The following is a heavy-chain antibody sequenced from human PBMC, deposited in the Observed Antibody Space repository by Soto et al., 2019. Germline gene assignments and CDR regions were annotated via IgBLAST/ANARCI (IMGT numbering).Heavy chain of an antibody. CDR1: GFTFSSYD. Sequence: EVQLAESGGGMVQPGGSRSLSCVASGFTFSSYDMPWVRQAPGKGLEYVSSISSNGGTTYYGNSVKGRFTISRDNSKNTLYLQMGSLRAEDMAVYYCVRRVSGNYDYWGQGTLVTVSS. CDR3: VRRVSGNYDY. CDR2: ISSNGGTT. D-gene: IGHD1-7*01. J-gene: IGHJ4*02. V-gene: IGHV3-64*01.